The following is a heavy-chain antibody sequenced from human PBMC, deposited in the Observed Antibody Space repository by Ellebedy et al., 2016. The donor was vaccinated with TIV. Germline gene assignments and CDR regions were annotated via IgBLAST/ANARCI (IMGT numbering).Heavy chain of an antibody. D-gene: IGHD3-9*01. Sequence: ASVKVSXKASGYTFTSYDINWVRQATGQGLEWMGWMNPNSGNTGYAQKFQGRVTMTRNTSISTAYMELSSLRSEDTAVYYCARLAGLRYFDWLLTPTYYYGMDVWGQGTTVTVSS. J-gene: IGHJ6*02. V-gene: IGHV1-8*01. CDR1: GYTFTSYD. CDR3: ARLAGLRYFDWLLTPTYYYGMDV. CDR2: MNPNSGNT.